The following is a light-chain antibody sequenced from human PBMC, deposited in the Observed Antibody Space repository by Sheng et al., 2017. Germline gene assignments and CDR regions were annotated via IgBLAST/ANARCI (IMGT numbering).Light chain of an antibody. CDR2: DAS. Sequence: DIQMTQSPSSLSASVGDRVTITCQASQDIRNYLNWYQQKAGKAPKLLIYDASNLQTGVPSRFSGSGSGTEFTLTISSLQPDDSATYYCQHYSNDWRFGQGTKVEIK. V-gene: IGKV1-33*01. CDR3: QHYSNDWR. CDR1: QDIRNY. J-gene: IGKJ1*01.